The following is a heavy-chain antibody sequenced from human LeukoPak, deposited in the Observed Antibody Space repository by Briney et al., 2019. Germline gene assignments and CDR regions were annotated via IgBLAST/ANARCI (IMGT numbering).Heavy chain of an antibody. D-gene: IGHD1-1*01. Sequence: GEALKISRKGSGYSFTNYWIAWVRQMPGKGLEWMGIIYLDDSDTKYSPPFQGQVTISVDKSISTAYLQLTSLKASDTAMYYCARPQRERSWYFDLWGRGTLVTVSS. CDR2: IYLDDSDT. V-gene: IGHV5-51*01. J-gene: IGHJ2*01. CDR3: ARPQRERSWYFDL. CDR1: GYSFTNYW.